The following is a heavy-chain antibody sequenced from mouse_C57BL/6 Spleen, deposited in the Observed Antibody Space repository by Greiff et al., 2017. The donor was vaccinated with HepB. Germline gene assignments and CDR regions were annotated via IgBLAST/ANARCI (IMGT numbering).Heavy chain of an antibody. J-gene: IGHJ4*01. Sequence: LFNPLFSLKLSCASSGFTFSSYAMSWVRQTPEKRLEWVATISDGGSYTYYPDNVKGRFTISRDNAKNNLYLQMSHLKSEDTAMYYCARDPELLRQSYAMDYWGQGTSVTVSS. CDR3: ARDPELLRQSYAMDY. CDR1: GFTFSSYA. D-gene: IGHD1-1*01. CDR2: ISDGGSYT. V-gene: IGHV5-4*01.